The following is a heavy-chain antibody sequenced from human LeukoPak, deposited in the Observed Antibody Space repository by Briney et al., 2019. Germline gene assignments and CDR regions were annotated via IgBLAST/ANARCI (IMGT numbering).Heavy chain of an antibody. J-gene: IGHJ5*02. CDR1: GFSFSNYW. Sequence: GGSLRRSCAASGFSFSNYWMSWVRQAPGKGLEWVANIKQDGSEKYYVDSVKGRFTISRDNAKNSLYLQMDTLRAEDTAVYYCARATAVGLNCFDPWGQGTLVTVSS. V-gene: IGHV3-7*01. CDR3: ARATAVGLNCFDP. CDR2: IKQDGSEK. D-gene: IGHD6-13*01.